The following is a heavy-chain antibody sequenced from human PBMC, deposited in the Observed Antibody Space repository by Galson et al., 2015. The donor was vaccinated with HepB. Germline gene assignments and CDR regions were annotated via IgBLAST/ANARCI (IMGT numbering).Heavy chain of an antibody. CDR1: GFTFSSYG. Sequence: LRLSCAASGFTFSSYGMHWVRQAPGKGLEWVAVISYDGSNKYYADSVKGRFTISRDNSKNTLYLQMNSLRAEDTAVYYCARDYYDSSGSFDYWGQGTLVTVSS. J-gene: IGHJ4*02. CDR3: ARDYYDSSGSFDY. CDR2: ISYDGSNK. D-gene: IGHD3-22*01. V-gene: IGHV3-30*03.